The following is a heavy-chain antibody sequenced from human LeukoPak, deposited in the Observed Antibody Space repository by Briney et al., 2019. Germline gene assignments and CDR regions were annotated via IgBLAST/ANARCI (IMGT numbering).Heavy chain of an antibody. J-gene: IGHJ3*02. D-gene: IGHD3-22*01. Sequence: SETLSLTCSVSGGSIYSGTYYWSWIRQPPGKGLEWIGYIHYTESTNYNPSLNYNPSLKSRVTVSVDTSKNQFSLKLTSVTAADTALYYCARGHYDSSGYFYNAFDIWGQGTMVTVSS. V-gene: IGHV4-61*01. CDR2: IHYTESTNYNPSL. CDR1: GGSIYSGTYY. CDR3: ARGHYDSSGYFYNAFDI.